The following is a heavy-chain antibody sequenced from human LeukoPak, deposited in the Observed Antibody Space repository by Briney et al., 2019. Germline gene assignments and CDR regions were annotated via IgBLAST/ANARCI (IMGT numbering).Heavy chain of an antibody. CDR2: IYYSGST. J-gene: IGHJ4*02. V-gene: IGHV4-4*07. D-gene: IGHD2-21*02. CDR1: GGSISSYY. Sequence: PSETLSLTCTVSGGSISSYYWSWIRQPAGKGLEWIGSIYYSGSTYYNPSLKSRVTISVDTSKNQFSLKLSSVTAADMAVYYCARDFFSIGGDQADYWGQGTLVTVSS. CDR3: ARDFFSIGGDQADY.